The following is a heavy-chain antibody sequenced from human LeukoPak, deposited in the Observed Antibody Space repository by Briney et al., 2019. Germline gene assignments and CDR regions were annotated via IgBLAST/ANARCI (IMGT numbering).Heavy chain of an antibody. D-gene: IGHD2-21*01. V-gene: IGHV5-51*01. Sequence: GESLKISCKGSGYRFTSYWIGWVRQMPGKGLEWMGIIYPGDSDTRYSPSFQGQVTISADKSISTAYLQWSSLKASDTAVYYCARRQAYTMRRNYYSYMDVWGNGTTVTVSS. CDR3: ARRQAYTMRRNYYSYMDV. J-gene: IGHJ6*03. CDR1: GYRFTSYW. CDR2: IYPGDSDT.